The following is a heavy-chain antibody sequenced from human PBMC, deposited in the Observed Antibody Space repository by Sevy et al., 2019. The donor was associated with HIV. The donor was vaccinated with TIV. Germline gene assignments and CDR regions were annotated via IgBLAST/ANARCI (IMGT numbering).Heavy chain of an antibody. CDR3: ARDWGTPAAHSRYFDF. CDR2: IHYTGST. D-gene: IGHD2-2*01. Sequence: SETLSLTCTVSAVSITDYYWSWIRQSPGKGLEWIANIHYTGSTNYKPSLQSRVTISVDTSKNQFSLKLNSVTAADTAVYYCARDWGTPAAHSRYFDFWGRGTLVTVSS. CDR1: AVSITDYY. V-gene: IGHV4-59*01. J-gene: IGHJ2*01.